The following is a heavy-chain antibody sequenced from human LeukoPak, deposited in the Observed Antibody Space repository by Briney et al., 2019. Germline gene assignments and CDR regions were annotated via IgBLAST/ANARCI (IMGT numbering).Heavy chain of an antibody. J-gene: IGHJ4*02. D-gene: IGHD3-10*01. CDR1: GYSFGSFG. Sequence: ASVTVSCKGSGYSFGSFGINWVRQAPGQGLEWMGWISAYNGNTNYAQRLQGRVTMTTDTSTSTAYMDLMSLRSDDTAVYYCARGGYYGSGSFPDYWGQGTLVTVSS. V-gene: IGHV1-18*01. CDR3: ARGGYYGSGSFPDY. CDR2: ISAYNGNT.